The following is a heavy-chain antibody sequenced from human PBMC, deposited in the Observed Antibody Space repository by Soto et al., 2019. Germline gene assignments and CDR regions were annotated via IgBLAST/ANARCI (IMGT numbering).Heavy chain of an antibody. CDR3: AGVSGWTEDY. D-gene: IGHD3-3*01. Sequence: EVQLVESGGGLVQPGGSLRLSCAVSGITFTWMNWVRQAPGKGLEWVANIRQDGGEKNYVDSVKGRFTISRDNAKNSLYLKMNSLGAEDTAGYYCAGVSGWTEDYWGQGTVVTVSS. CDR2: IRQDGGEK. J-gene: IGHJ4*02. V-gene: IGHV3-7*04. CDR1: GITFTW.